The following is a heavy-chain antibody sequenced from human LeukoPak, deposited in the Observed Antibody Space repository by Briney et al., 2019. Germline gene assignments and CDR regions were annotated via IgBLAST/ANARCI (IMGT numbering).Heavy chain of an antibody. CDR3: AKEGPDYSVAAGLEY. V-gene: IGHV3-23*01. J-gene: IGHJ4*02. Sequence: AGGSLRLSCAASGFTFSSYGMSWVRQAPGKGLEWVSAISGSGGSTYYADSVKGRFTISRDNSKNTLYLQMNSLRGDDTAVYYCAKEGPDYSVAAGLEYWGQGTLVTVSS. CDR2: ISGSGGST. CDR1: GFTFSSYG. D-gene: IGHD6-13*01.